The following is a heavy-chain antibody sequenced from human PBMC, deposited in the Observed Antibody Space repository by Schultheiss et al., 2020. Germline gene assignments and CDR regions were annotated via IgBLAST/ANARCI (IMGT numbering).Heavy chain of an antibody. J-gene: IGHJ3*02. D-gene: IGHD3/OR15-3a*01. Sequence: SETLSLTCTVSGGSVSSSNYYWSWIRRPPGKGLEWIGYIYYSGITSYNPSLKSRVTISINTSKNQFSLKLSSVTAADTAVYYCARDGRTHYAFDIWGQATMVTVSS. CDR1: GGSVSSSNYY. CDR3: ARDGRTHYAFDI. CDR2: IYYSGIT. V-gene: IGHV4-61*01.